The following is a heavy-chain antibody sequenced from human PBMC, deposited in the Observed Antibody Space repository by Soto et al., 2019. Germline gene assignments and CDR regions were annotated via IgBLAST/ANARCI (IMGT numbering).Heavy chain of an antibody. D-gene: IGHD1-1*01. CDR2: MYFSGST. Sequence: SETLSLTCTVSGGSISSSRYYWGWIRQPPGKGLEWIGNMYFSGSTYYNPSLKSRVTISADTSRNQFSLKVTSVTAADTAVYYCATSYSWDDLGWYAPWGPGNLVPGSS. CDR1: GGSISSSRYY. V-gene: IGHV4-39*01. J-gene: IGHJ5*02. CDR3: ATSYSWDDLGWYAP.